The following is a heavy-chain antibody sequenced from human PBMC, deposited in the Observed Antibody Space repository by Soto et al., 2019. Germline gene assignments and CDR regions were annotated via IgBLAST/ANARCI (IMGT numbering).Heavy chain of an antibody. Sequence: GSLRLSCATSGLSFSNYAMNWVRHARGKGLEWVSGISNSGGTISYADFVKGRFTISRDSSKNTLSLQMNSLSAEDTALYYCAKLSSQSSGYYYPLESWGQGTLVTVSS. CDR3: AKLSSQSSGYYYPLES. CDR2: ISNSGGTI. J-gene: IGHJ4*02. D-gene: IGHD3-22*01. CDR1: GLSFSNYA. V-gene: IGHV3-23*01.